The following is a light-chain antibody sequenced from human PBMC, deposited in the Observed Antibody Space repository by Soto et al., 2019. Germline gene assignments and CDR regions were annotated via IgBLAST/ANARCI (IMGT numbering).Light chain of an antibody. V-gene: IGKV1-5*03. CDR3: QQYASFTWT. CDR2: KAS. CDR1: QSISGW. J-gene: IGKJ1*01. Sequence: DIQMTQSPSTLSASVGDRVTITCRASQSISGWLAWFQQKPGKAPKLLISKASSLESGVPSRFSGSGSGTEFTLTITILRPDDFATYYCQQYASFTWTFGQGTKVELK.